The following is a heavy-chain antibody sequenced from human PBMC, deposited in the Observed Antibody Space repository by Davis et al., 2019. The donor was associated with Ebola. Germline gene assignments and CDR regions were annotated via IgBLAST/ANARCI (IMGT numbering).Heavy chain of an antibody. D-gene: IGHD5-12*01. CDR1: GYSFLSYW. CDR2: IYPIDSDT. CDR3: ARRLANRNDACDV. Sequence: GESLKISCDTSGYSFLSYWIGWVRQMPGKGLELMGIIYPIDSDTRYSPSFQGQVTIPVDKSTTAADLQWSSLRASDTAIYYCARRLANRNDACDVWGQGTLVTVSS. J-gene: IGHJ3*01. V-gene: IGHV5-51*01.